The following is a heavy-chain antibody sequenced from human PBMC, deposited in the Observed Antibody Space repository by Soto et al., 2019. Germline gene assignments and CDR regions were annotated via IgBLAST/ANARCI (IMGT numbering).Heavy chain of an antibody. CDR2: ISSSGSII. V-gene: IGHV3-11*01. J-gene: IGHJ4*02. Sequence: RLSCAASGFTFSDYYMSWIRQAPGKGLEWVSYISSSGSIIYYADSVKGRFTISRDNARNSLYLQLNSLRAEDTAVYYCARDQGYYDSSGYFDHWGRGTLGTVAS. D-gene: IGHD3-22*01. CDR3: ARDQGYYDSSGYFDH. CDR1: GFTFSDYY.